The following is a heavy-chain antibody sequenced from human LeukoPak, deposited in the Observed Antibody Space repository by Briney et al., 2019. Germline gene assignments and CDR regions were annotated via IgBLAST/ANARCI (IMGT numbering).Heavy chain of an antibody. CDR2: INWNGGST. CDR1: GFTFDDYG. CDR3: ARRYYYGSGPDY. D-gene: IGHD3-10*01. V-gene: IGHV3-20*04. Sequence: GGTLRLSCAASGFTFDDYGMSWVRQAPGKGLEWVSGINWNGGSTGYADSVKGRFTISRDNAKNSLYLQMNSLRAEDTALYYCARRYYYGSGPDYWGQGTLVTVSS. J-gene: IGHJ4*02.